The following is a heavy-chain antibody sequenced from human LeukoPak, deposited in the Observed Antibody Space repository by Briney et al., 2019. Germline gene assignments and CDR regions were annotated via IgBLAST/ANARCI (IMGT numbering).Heavy chain of an antibody. CDR3: ARVSGSYSFDY. D-gene: IGHD3-10*01. CDR2: INPSGGST. CDR1: GYTFTGYY. V-gene: IGHV1-46*01. J-gene: IGHJ4*02. Sequence: ASVKVSCKASGYTFTGYYTHWVRQAPGQGLEWMGIINPSGGSTSYAQKFQGRVTMTRDTSTSTVYMELSSLRSEDTAVYYCARVSGSYSFDYWGQGTLVTVSS.